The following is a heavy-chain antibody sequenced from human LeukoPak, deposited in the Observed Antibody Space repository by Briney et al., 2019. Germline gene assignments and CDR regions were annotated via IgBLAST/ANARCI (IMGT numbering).Heavy chain of an antibody. J-gene: IGHJ4*02. CDR3: ARPEPSSDWIFDY. Sequence: GGSLRLSCAASGFTFSSYWMSWVRQAPGKGLEWVANIKQDGSEKYYVDSVKGRFTISRDNAKNSLYLQMNSLRAEDTAVYYCARPEPSSDWIFDYWGQGTLVTVSS. CDR2: IKQDGSEK. CDR1: GFTFSSYW. V-gene: IGHV3-7*01. D-gene: IGHD6-19*01.